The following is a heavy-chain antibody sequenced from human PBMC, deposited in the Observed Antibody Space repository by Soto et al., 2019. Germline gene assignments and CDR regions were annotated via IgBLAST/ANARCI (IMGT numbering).Heavy chain of an antibody. V-gene: IGHV3-73*01. J-gene: IGHJ6*02. D-gene: IGHD3-9*01. CDR2: IGTEARSYAT. CDR1: GFTFSGSA. Sequence: EVQLVESGGGLVQPGGSLKLSCTASGFTFSGSAIHWVRQAPGKGLEWVAYIGTEARSYATEYAASVIGRFTISRDDSKNTAYLQMPSRITEDTAVYYCMETLTPMDVWGQGTTVIVSS. CDR3: METLTPMDV.